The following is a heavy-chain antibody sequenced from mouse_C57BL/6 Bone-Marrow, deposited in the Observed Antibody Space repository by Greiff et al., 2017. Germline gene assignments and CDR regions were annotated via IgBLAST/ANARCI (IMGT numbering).Heavy chain of an antibody. CDR2: INPYNGDT. CDR1: GYSFTGYF. Sequence: EVQLQQSGPELVKPGDSVKISCKASGYSFTGYFMNWVMQSHGKSLEWIGRINPYNGDTFYNQKFKGKATLTVDKSSSTAHMELRSLTSKDSAVYYCARFYYDSRNDYWGQGTTVTVSS. D-gene: IGHD1-1*01. J-gene: IGHJ2*01. V-gene: IGHV1-20*01. CDR3: ARFYYDSRNDY.